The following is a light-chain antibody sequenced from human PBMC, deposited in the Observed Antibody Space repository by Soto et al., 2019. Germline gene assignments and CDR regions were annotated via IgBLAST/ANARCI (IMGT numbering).Light chain of an antibody. CDR3: QQYAASPLT. V-gene: IGKV3-20*01. CDR2: RAS. CDR1: QSVSSNY. Sequence: EIVLTQSSGTLSSSPGERVTLSCRASQSVSSNYLAWYQQKSGQAPRLLIYRASTRVTGIPDRFSGSGSVTDFSLSISRLEPEYSAVYYCQQYAASPLTFGGGTKLEIK. J-gene: IGKJ4*01.